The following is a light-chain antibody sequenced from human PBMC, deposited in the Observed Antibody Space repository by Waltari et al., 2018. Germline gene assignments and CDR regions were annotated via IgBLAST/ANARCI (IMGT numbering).Light chain of an antibody. J-gene: IGKJ1*01. Sequence: IVMTQSPATLSVFPGERATLSCRASQSISSNLAWYQQKPGQAPRLLIYGASTSATGIPERLTGSGSGIEFTLTINSLQSEDFAVYYCQQYNNWPPDPTFGQGTKVEIK. CDR1: QSISSN. V-gene: IGKV3D-15*01. CDR3: QQYNNWPPDPT. CDR2: GAS.